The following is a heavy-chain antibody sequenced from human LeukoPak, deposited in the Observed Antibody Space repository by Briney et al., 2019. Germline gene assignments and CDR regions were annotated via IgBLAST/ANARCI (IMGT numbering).Heavy chain of an antibody. Sequence: SETLSLTCAVYGGSFSGYYWSWIRQPPGKGLEWIGEINHSGGTNYNPSLKSRVTISVDTSKNQFSLKLSSVTAADTAVYYCARGPTTVTTSPFDYWGQGTLVTVSS. CDR1: GGSFSGYY. D-gene: IGHD4-17*01. CDR3: ARGPTTVTTSPFDY. CDR2: INHSGGT. V-gene: IGHV4-34*01. J-gene: IGHJ4*02.